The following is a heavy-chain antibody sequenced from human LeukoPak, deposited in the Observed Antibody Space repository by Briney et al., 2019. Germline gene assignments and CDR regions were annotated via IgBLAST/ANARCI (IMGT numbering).Heavy chain of an antibody. CDR3: ATLAHHSSALGYFDY. Sequence: PGGSLRLSCAASGFTVSSNYMSWVRQAPGKGLEWVSVIYSGGSTYYADSVKGRFTISRDNSKNTLYLQMNSLRAEDTAVYYCATLAHHSSALGYFDYWGQGTLVTVSS. CDR1: GFTVSSNY. D-gene: IGHD3-22*01. V-gene: IGHV3-53*01. CDR2: IYSGGST. J-gene: IGHJ4*02.